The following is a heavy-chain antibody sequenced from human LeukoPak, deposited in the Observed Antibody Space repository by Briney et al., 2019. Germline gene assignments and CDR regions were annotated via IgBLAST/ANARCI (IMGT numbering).Heavy chain of an antibody. J-gene: IGHJ4*02. Sequence: SETLSLTCTVSGYSISTGYYWDWIRQPPGKGLEWIGTFYHGGSTNYNPSLKSRVTISVDTSKNQFSLKLSSVTAADTAVYYCARHPRHLPVWRYWGQGTLVTVSS. D-gene: IGHD3-16*01. V-gene: IGHV4-38-2*02. CDR1: GYSISTGYY. CDR3: ARHPRHLPVWRY. CDR2: FYHGGST.